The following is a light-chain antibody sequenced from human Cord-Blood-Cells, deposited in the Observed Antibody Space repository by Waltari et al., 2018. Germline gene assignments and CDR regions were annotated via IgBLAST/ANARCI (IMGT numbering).Light chain of an antibody. CDR3: SSYTSSSVV. J-gene: IGLJ2*01. CDR2: DVS. V-gene: IGLV2-14*01. CDR1: SSDVGGYNY. Sequence: HSPLPQPASVSGSPGPSVTIPCTATSSDVGGYNYLSWYQQHPGKAPKLMIYDVSNRPSGVSNRFSGSKSGNTASLTISGLQAEDEADYYCSSYTSSSVVFGGGTKLTVL.